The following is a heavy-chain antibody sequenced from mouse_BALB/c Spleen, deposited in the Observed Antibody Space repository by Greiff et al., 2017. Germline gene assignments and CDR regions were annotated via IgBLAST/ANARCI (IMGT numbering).Heavy chain of an antibody. CDR1: GFTFNTYA. CDR3: VRHNWDEEWFAY. Sequence: EVQLVESGGGLVQPKGSLKLSCAASGFTFNTYAMNWVRQAPGKGLEWVARIRSKSNNYATYYADSVKDRFTISRDDSQSMLYLQMNNLKTEDTAMYYCVRHNWDEEWFAYWGQGTSVTVSS. V-gene: IGHV10-1*02. D-gene: IGHD4-1*01. J-gene: IGHJ4*01. CDR2: IRSKSNNYAT.